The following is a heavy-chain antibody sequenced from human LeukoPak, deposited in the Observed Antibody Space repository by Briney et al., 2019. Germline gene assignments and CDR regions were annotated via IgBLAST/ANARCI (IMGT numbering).Heavy chain of an antibody. V-gene: IGHV1-2*02. Sequence: ASVKVSCKASGYTFSAYYMHWVRQAPGQRLEWMGWSNPNGGGTRYAQKFQGRVTMTRDTSISTAYMELNRLRSDDTAVYYCVRDLGFTNGGDSDWGQGTLVTVSS. J-gene: IGHJ4*02. CDR1: GYTFSAYY. CDR2: SNPNGGGT. CDR3: VRDLGFTNGGDSD. D-gene: IGHD1-1*01.